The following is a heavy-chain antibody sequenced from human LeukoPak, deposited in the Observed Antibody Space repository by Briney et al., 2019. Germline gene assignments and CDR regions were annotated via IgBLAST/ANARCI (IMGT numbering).Heavy chain of an antibody. J-gene: IGHJ6*02. D-gene: IGHD2-2*01. Sequence: PSETLSLTCAVSGDSISSSNWWSWVRQPPGKGLERTGEIYHSGSTNYNPSLKSRVTISVDKSKNQFSLKLSSVTAADTAVYYCARALYCSSTSCYGEYYYYGMDVWGQGTTVTVSS. CDR1: GDSISSSNW. V-gene: IGHV4-4*02. CDR2: IYHSGST. CDR3: ARALYCSSTSCYGEYYYYGMDV.